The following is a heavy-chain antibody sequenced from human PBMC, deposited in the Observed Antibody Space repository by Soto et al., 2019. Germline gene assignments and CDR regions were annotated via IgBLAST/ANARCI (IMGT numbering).Heavy chain of an antibody. CDR2: IHHSGSA. CDR1: GGSISNDDYY. CDR3: SRLGYCSGGSCHNY. J-gene: IGHJ4*02. D-gene: IGHD2-15*01. Sequence: QVPLQESGPGLVKPSQTLSLTCSVSGGSISNDDYYWSWIRQSPGKGLEWIGHIHHSGSAHYNPSLTGRMIISLDTSKSQFSLNLTSVTAADTAIYYCSRLGYCSGGSCHNYWGQGTLVTVSS. V-gene: IGHV4-30-4*01.